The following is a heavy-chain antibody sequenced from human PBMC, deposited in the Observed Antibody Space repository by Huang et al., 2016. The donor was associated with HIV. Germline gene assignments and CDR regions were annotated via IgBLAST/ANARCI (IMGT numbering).Heavy chain of an antibody. CDR3: EREFSTLPRTRAADY. Sequence: QVQLQESGPGLVKPSETLSLTCTFSGGSIRSNYWSWIRQPPGKGLGWIGSTSYSGSTNYDPSLKRRVTIFVDTSQNQLSLKVNSVTAADTAVYYCEREFSTLPRTRAADYWGQGALVSVSS. V-gene: IGHV4-59*01. D-gene: IGHD3-16*01. CDR1: GGSIRSNY. J-gene: IGHJ4*02. CDR2: TSYSGST.